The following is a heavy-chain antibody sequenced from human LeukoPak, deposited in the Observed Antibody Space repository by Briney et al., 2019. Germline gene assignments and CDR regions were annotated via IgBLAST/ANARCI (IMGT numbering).Heavy chain of an antibody. Sequence: ASVKVSCKASGYTFTSYGISWVRQAPGPGLEWMGWISAYNGNTNYAQKLQGRVTMTTDTSTSTAYMELRSLRSDDTAVYYCAREERLRFLERLPNHYYYGMDVWGQGTTVTVSS. CDR1: GYTFTSYG. CDR3: AREERLRFLERLPNHYYYGMDV. D-gene: IGHD3-3*01. J-gene: IGHJ6*02. V-gene: IGHV1-18*01. CDR2: ISAYNGNT.